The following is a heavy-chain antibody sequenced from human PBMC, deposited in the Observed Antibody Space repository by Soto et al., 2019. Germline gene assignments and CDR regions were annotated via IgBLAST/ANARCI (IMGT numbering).Heavy chain of an antibody. V-gene: IGHV1-69*13. CDR3: AREADYDSSGYHYFY. J-gene: IGHJ4*02. D-gene: IGHD3-22*01. Sequence: SVKVSCKTSGGTFSSYTISWVRQAPGQGLEWMGGIIPIFGTANYAQKFQGRVTITADESTRTAYMELSSLRSEDTAVYYCAREADYDSSGYHYFYWGQGTLVTVSS. CDR1: GGTFSSYT. CDR2: IIPIFGTA.